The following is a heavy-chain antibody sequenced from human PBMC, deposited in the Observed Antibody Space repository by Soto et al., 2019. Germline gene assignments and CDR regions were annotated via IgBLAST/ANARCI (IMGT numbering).Heavy chain of an antibody. V-gene: IGHV4-4*07. Sequence: SETLSLTCTVSGGSIINYYWTWIRQPAGKGLEWVGRIYSSGSTSYSPSLKSRLTMSVDTSKNQFSLKLTSVTAADTALYYCARQTTYSSSWFDYWGHGTLVTVSS. CDR3: ARQTTYSSSWFDY. D-gene: IGHD6-13*01. CDR1: GGSIINYY. CDR2: IYSSGST. J-gene: IGHJ5*01.